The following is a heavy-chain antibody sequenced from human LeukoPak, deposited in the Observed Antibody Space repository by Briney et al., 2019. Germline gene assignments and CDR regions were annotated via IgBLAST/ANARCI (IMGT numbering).Heavy chain of an antibody. D-gene: IGHD3-10*01. CDR1: GGSFSGYY. CDR2: IIHYGST. J-gene: IGHJ6*03. CDR3: ARRPSPSGSYEGLYYYYYYMDV. V-gene: IGHV4-34*12. Sequence: SETLSLTCAVYGGSFSGYYWSWIRQPPEKGLEWIGEIIHYGSTNYNPSLKSRVTISVDTSKNQFSLKLSSVTAADTAVYYCARRPSPSGSYEGLYYYYYYMDVWGKGTTVTISS.